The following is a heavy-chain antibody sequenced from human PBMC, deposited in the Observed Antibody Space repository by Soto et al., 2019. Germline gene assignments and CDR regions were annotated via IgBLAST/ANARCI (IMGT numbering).Heavy chain of an antibody. D-gene: IGHD6-13*01. V-gene: IGHV3-23*01. CDR1: GFTFSSYA. J-gene: IGHJ4*02. CDR3: AKDRRDSSSWYRPPDY. CDR2: ISGSGGST. Sequence: GGSLRLSCAASGFTFSSYAMSWVRQAPGKGLEWVSAISGSGGSTYYADSVKGRFTISRDNSKNTLYLQMNSLRAEDTAVYYCAKDRRDSSSWYRPPDYWGQGTLVTVSS.